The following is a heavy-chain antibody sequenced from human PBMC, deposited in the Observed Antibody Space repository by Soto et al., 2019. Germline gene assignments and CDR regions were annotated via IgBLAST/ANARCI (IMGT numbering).Heavy chain of an antibody. J-gene: IGHJ4*02. D-gene: IGHD5-18*01. CDR1: GGTFSSYA. Sequence: QVQLVQSGAEVKKPGSSVKVSCKASGGTFSSYAISWVRQAPGQGLEWMGVLIPIFGTANYAQKFQGRVTITADESTSTSDMELSSLRSEDTAVYYCERKGVDTALDWGQGTLVTVSS. V-gene: IGHV1-69*12. CDR2: LIPIFGTA. CDR3: ERKGVDTALD.